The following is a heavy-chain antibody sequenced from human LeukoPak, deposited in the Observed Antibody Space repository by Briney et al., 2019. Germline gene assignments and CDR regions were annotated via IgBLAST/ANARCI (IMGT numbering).Heavy chain of an antibody. CDR1: GFTFSSYA. Sequence: AGGSLRLSCAASGFTFSSYAMSWVRQAPGKGLEWVSAISGSGGSTYYADSVKGRFTISRDNSKNTLYLQMNSLRAEDTAVYYCAKDLVLVGATIFDYWGQGTLVTVSS. CDR2: ISGSGGST. V-gene: IGHV3-23*01. D-gene: IGHD1-26*01. CDR3: AKDLVLVGATIFDY. J-gene: IGHJ4*02.